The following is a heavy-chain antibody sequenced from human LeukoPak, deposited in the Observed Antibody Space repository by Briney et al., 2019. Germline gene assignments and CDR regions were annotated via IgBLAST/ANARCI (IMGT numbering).Heavy chain of an antibody. J-gene: IGHJ3*02. CDR2: INSDGSST. CDR3: ARGGSPPEALGDAFDI. D-gene: IGHD1-26*01. Sequence: QPGGSLRLSCAASGFTFSRYWMHWVRQAPGKGLVRVSRINSDGSSTINADSVKGRFTISRDNAKNTLYLQMNSLRVEDTAVYFCARGGSPPEALGDAFDIWGQGTMVTVSS. V-gene: IGHV3-74*01. CDR1: GFTFSRYW.